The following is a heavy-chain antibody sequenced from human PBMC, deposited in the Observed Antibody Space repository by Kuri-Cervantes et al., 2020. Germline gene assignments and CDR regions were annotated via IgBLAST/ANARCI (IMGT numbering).Heavy chain of an antibody. D-gene: IGHD3-22*01. CDR1: GFTFSSYA. CDR3: AIRPRDYYDSSGDRYGMDV. CDR2: IIGSGGST. V-gene: IGHV3-23*01. J-gene: IGHJ6*02. Sequence: GGSLRLSCAASGFTFSSYAMSWVRQAPGKGLEWVSAIIGSGGSTYYADSVKGRFTISRDNSKNTLYLQMNSLRAEDTAVYYCAIRPRDYYDSSGDRYGMDVWGQGTTVTVSS.